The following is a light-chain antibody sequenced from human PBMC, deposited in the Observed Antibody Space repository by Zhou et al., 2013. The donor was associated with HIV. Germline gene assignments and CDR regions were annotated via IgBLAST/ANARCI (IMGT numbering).Light chain of an antibody. V-gene: IGKV1-8*01. Sequence: IQMTQSPSSLSASVGDRVTITCRASQGISNSLAWYQQKPGRSPKLLIYAASTLQSGVPSRFSGSGSGTDFTLTISCLQSEDFATYYCQQYYSYSTFGQGTKVEIK. CDR1: QGISNS. J-gene: IGKJ1*01. CDR3: QQYYSYST. CDR2: AAS.